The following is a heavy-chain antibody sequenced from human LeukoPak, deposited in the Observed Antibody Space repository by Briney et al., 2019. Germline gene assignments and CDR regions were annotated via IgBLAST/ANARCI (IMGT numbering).Heavy chain of an antibody. J-gene: IGHJ4*02. CDR2: ISAYNGNT. Sequence: ASVKVSCKASGYTFTSYGISWVRQAPGQGLEWMGWISAYNGNTNYAQKLQGRVTMTTVTSTSTAYMELRSLRSDDTAVYYCAIAARGYYFDYWGQGTLVTVSS. D-gene: IGHD3-16*01. CDR1: GYTFTSYG. V-gene: IGHV1-18*01. CDR3: AIAARGYYFDY.